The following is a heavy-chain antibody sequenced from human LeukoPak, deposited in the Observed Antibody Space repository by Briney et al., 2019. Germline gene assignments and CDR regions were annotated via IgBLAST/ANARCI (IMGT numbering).Heavy chain of an antibody. Sequence: GGSLRLSCAASGFTFSSYAMTWVRQAPGKGLEWVSAISGSGDSAYYADSVKGRFTISRDNSKNTLYLQMDGLGAENTAVYYCAKFSGSYYYYYAMDVWGQGTTVTVSS. CDR3: AKFSGSYYYYYAMDV. V-gene: IGHV3-23*01. CDR2: ISGSGDSA. CDR1: GFTFSSYA. J-gene: IGHJ6*02. D-gene: IGHD1-26*01.